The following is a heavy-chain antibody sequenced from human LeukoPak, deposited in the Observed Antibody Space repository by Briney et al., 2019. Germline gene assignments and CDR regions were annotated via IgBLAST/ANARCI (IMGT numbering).Heavy chain of an antibody. V-gene: IGHV1-2*02. CDR3: ARDPALWFGEPPGWFDP. CDR2: INPNSGGT. J-gene: IGHJ5*02. Sequence: GASVKVSCKASGYTFTGYYMHWVRQAPGQGLEWVGWINPNSGGTNYAQKFQGRVTMTRDTSISTAYMELSRLRSDDTAVYYCARDPALWFGEPPGWFDPWGQGTLVTVSS. D-gene: IGHD3-10*01. CDR1: GYTFTGYY.